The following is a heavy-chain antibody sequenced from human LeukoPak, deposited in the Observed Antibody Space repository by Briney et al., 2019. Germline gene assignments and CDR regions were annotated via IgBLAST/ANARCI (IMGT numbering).Heavy chain of an antibody. V-gene: IGHV1-18*01. D-gene: IGHD1-26*01. CDR3: ARGFSANYYDY. J-gene: IGHJ4*02. Sequence: GASVKVSCKTSGYTFTSYAINWVRQAPGQGLEWMGWISGYNGHTYSAQKFQGRLTMTTDTSTSTADMELRGLTSDDTAVFYCARGFSANYYDYWGQGTLVTVSS. CDR1: GYTFTSYA. CDR2: ISGYNGHT.